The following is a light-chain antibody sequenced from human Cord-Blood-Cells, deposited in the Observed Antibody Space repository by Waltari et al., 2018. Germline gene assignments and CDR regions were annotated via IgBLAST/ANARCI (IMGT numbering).Light chain of an antibody. J-gene: IGKJ1*01. CDR2: AAS. CDR1: QSISSY. Sequence: DLQMTQSPSSLSAPVGARVPITCRASQSISSYLNWYQQKPGKAPKLLIYAASSLQSGVPSRFSGSGSGTDFTLTISSLQPEDFATYYCQQSYSTPRTFGQGTKVEIK. CDR3: QQSYSTPRT. V-gene: IGKV1-39*01.